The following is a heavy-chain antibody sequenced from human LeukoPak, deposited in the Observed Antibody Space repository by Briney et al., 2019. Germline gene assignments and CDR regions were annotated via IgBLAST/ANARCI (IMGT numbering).Heavy chain of an antibody. V-gene: IGHV3-48*03. CDR1: GFTFSSYE. D-gene: IGHD5-24*01. Sequence: PGGSRRLSCAASGFTFSSYEMNWVRQAPGKGLEWVSYISSSGSTIYYADSVKGRFTISRDNAKNSLYLQMNSLRAEDTAVYYCARDQARDGYNGAFDIWGQGTMVTVSS. CDR2: ISSSGSTI. CDR3: ARDQARDGYNGAFDI. J-gene: IGHJ3*02.